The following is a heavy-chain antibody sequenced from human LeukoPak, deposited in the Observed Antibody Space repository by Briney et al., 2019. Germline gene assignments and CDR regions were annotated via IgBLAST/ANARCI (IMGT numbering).Heavy chain of an antibody. CDR2: IYTSGST. CDR1: GGSISSYY. J-gene: IGHJ6*02. D-gene: IGHD2-2*01. Sequence: SETLSLTCTVSGGSISSYYWSWIRQPAGKGLEWIGRIYTSGSTNYNPSLKSRVTISVDTSKNQFSLKLSSVTAADTAVYYCARGGCTSCLVYYYYYGMDVWGQGTTVTVSS. V-gene: IGHV4-4*07. CDR3: ARGGCTSCLVYYYYYGMDV.